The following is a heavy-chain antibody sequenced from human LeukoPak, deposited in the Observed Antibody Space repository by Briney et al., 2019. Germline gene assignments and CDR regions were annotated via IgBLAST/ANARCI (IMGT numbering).Heavy chain of an antibody. V-gene: IGHV3-53*01. Sequence: PGGSLRLSCTVSGFTVSSNSMSWVRQAPGKGLEWVSFIYSDNTHYSDSVKGRFTISRDNADNSLYLHMSSLRAEDTAVYYCTRGGRYTSYYWFYWGQGTLVSVSS. D-gene: IGHD1-26*01. CDR3: TRGGRYTSYYWFY. CDR1: GFTVSSNS. J-gene: IGHJ4*02. CDR2: IYSDNT.